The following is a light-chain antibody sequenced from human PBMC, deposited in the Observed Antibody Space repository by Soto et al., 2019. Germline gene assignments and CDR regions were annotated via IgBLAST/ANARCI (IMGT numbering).Light chain of an antibody. CDR2: DAS. V-gene: IGKV1-5*01. J-gene: IGKJ1*01. Sequence: DVQMTQSPSSLSASVGDRVTITCRASQSTSRWLAWYQQKPGKAPKLLIYDASSLQSGVPSRFSGSGSETEFTLTISSLQPGDFATYYCLQYDTYPWTFGQGTKVDI. CDR1: QSTSRW. CDR3: LQYDTYPWT.